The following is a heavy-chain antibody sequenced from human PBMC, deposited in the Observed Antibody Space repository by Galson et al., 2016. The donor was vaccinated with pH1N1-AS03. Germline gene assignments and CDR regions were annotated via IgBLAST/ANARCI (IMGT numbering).Heavy chain of an antibody. CDR1: GFALSTTGEG. Sequence: PALVKPTQTLTLTCTFSGFALSTTGEGVGWVRQPPGKALEWLALIYWDGDKTYTPSLKSRLSITKGTSIYQVVLTMTNMDPVDTATYYCARTAGWLPGFWGQGTLVTVSS. V-gene: IGHV2-5*02. D-gene: IGHD3-9*01. J-gene: IGHJ4*02. CDR3: ARTAGWLPGF. CDR2: IYWDGDK.